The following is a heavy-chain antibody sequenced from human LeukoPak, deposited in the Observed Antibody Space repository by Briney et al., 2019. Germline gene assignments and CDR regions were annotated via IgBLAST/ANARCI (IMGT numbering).Heavy chain of an antibody. CDR3: ARVRFCSSSSCQDDNWFDP. CDR2: IIPIFGTA. Sequence: SVKVSCKSSGGTFSSYAITWVRQAPGQGLEWMGGIIPIFGTANYAQKFQGRVTITADESTSTAYMELSSLRSEDTAVYYCARVRFCSSSSCQDDNWFDPWGQGTLVSVSS. D-gene: IGHD2-2*01. V-gene: IGHV1-69*13. CDR1: GGTFSSYA. J-gene: IGHJ5*02.